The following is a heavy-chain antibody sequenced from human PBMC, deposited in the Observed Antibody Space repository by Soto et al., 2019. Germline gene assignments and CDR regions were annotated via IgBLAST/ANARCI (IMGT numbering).Heavy chain of an antibody. CDR1: GGSISSGDYY. Sequence: PSETLSLTCTVSGGSISSGDYYWSWIRQPPGKGLEWIGYIYYSGSTYYNPSLKSRVTISVDTSKNQFSLKLSSVTAADTAVYYCARDFRVRVRGKLDYYYYGMDVWGQGTTVTVSS. CDR2: IYYSGST. D-gene: IGHD3-10*01. J-gene: IGHJ6*02. CDR3: ARDFRVRVRGKLDYYYYGMDV. V-gene: IGHV4-30-4*02.